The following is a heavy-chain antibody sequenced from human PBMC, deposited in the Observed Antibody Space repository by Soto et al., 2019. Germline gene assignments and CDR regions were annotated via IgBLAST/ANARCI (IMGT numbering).Heavy chain of an antibody. Sequence: EVQLLESGGGLVQPGGSLRLSCAASGFTFSSYAMSWVRQAPGKGLEWVSAISGSGGSTYYADSVKGRCTISRDNSKNTMYLQMNSLRAEDTAVYYCAKPKSSSGPSYSDYWGQGTLVTVSS. V-gene: IGHV3-23*01. CDR1: GFTFSSYA. CDR2: ISGSGGST. CDR3: AKPKSSSGPSYSDY. J-gene: IGHJ4*02. D-gene: IGHD6-6*01.